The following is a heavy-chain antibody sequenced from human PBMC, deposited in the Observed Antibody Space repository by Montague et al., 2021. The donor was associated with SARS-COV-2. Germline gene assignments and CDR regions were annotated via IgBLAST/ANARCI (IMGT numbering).Heavy chain of an antibody. J-gene: IGHJ4*02. D-gene: IGHD3-10*01. CDR2: FDHAGTK. V-gene: IGHV4-59*11. CDR1: GGSIRSHL. CDR3: ARSGGMPMD. Sequence: SETLSLTCTVSGGSIRSHLWSWIRQSPGKGLEWIGYFDHAGTKKYNPSLKTRVTISGDTSKNQFSLRLTSVTTADTAIYYCARSGGMPMDWGQGSLVTVSS.